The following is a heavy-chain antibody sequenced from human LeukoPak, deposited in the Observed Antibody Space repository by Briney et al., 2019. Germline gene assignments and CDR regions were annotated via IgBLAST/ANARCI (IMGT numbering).Heavy chain of an antibody. CDR1: GFTFSSYD. CDR2: IGTAGDT. J-gene: IGHJ4*02. CDR3: AALGDSIY. V-gene: IGHV3-13*01. Sequence: GGSLRLSCAASGFTFSSYDMHWARQATGKGLEWVSAIGTAGDTYYPGSVKGRFTISRENAKNYFFLQMNSLRAGDTAVYFCAALGDSIYWGQGTLVTVSS. D-gene: IGHD1-26*01.